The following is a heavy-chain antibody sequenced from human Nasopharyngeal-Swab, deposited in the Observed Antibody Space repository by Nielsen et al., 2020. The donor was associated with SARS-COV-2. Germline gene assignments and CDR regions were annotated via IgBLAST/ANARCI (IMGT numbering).Heavy chain of an antibody. CDR1: GGSIGSGSYY. Sequence: GSLRLSCTVSGGSIGSGSYYWSWIRQPPGKGLEWIGYIYYSGSTNYNPSLKSRVTISVDTSKNQFSLKLSSVTAADTAVYYCATSIVVVPAAISPDAFDIWGQGTMVTVSS. D-gene: IGHD2-2*02. CDR2: IYYSGST. J-gene: IGHJ3*02. CDR3: ATSIVVVPAAISPDAFDI. V-gene: IGHV4-61*01.